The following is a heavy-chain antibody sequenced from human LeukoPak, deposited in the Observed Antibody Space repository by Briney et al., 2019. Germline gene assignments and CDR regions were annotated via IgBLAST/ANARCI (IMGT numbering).Heavy chain of an antibody. D-gene: IGHD6-13*01. V-gene: IGHV1-46*01. Sequence: ASVKVSCKASGYTFTSYYMHWVRQAPGQGLEWMGIINPSGGSTSYAQKFQGRVTMTRDMSTSTVYMELSSLRSEDTAVYYCARISSSWYYFDYWGQGTLVTVSS. CDR2: INPSGGST. CDR3: ARISSSWYYFDY. J-gene: IGHJ4*02. CDR1: GYTFTSYY.